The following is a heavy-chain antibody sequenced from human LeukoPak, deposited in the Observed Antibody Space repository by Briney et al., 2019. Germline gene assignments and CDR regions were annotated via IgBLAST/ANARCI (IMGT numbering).Heavy chain of an antibody. CDR2: IYYSGNT. CDR3: ARAPHFFDTSGSRYYFDY. Sequence: SETLSLTCAVSGGSISSSNWWSWVRQPPGNGLEWIGSIYYSGNTHYSPSLMSRVTISVDTSKNQFSLNLSSVTAADTAVYYCARAPHFFDTSGSRYYFDYWGQGALVTVSS. J-gene: IGHJ4*02. V-gene: IGHV4-4*02. D-gene: IGHD3-22*01. CDR1: GGSISSSNW.